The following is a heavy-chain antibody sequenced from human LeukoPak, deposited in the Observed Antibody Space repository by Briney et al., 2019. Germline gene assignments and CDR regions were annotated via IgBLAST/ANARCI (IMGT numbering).Heavy chain of an antibody. CDR2: ISSNGGST. CDR1: GFHLSRSD. J-gene: IGHJ4*02. CDR3: VKDSSSGSYFDY. V-gene: IGHV3-64D*06. Sequence: GGSLRLSCSACGFHLSRSDMQWVRQAPGKGLEYVSAISSNGGSTYYADSVKGRFTIPTDNSRNTLHLQMSSLRVEDTAVYYCVKDSSSGSYFDYWGQGTLVTVSS. D-gene: IGHD3-10*01.